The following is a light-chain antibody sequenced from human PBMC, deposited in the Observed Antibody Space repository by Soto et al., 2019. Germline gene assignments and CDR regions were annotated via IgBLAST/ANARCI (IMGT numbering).Light chain of an antibody. CDR3: QQYAGSPIT. V-gene: IGKV1-39*01. J-gene: IGKJ5*01. CDR2: AAS. CDR1: QSISTY. Sequence: DIQMTQSPSSLSASVGDRVTITCRASQSISTYLNWYQQTPGKAPKLLIYAASSLQSGVPSRFSGSGSGTDFSLTISRLEPEDFAVYYCQQYAGSPITFGQGTRLEIK.